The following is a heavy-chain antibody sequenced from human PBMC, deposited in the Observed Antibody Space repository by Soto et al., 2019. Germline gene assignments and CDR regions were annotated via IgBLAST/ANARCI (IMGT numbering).Heavy chain of an antibody. CDR1: GFTFSSCT. Sequence: EVHLVESGGGLVKPGGSLRLSCAVSGFTFSSCTMNWVRQAPGKGLEWVSSISPSTSHIYYADSVKGRFTISRDNAKNSLFLQRNSQRADDTAVYYCSGGSGCACHQNYGMDVWGQGTTVTVSS. CDR2: ISPSTSHI. D-gene: IGHD3-22*01. J-gene: IGHJ6*02. CDR3: SGGSGCACHQNYGMDV. V-gene: IGHV3-21*01.